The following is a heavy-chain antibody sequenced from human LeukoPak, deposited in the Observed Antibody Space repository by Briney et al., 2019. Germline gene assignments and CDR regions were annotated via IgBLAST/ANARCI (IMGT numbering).Heavy chain of an antibody. D-gene: IGHD6-13*01. CDR2: INPYSGDT. CDR3: ARDQGSLTRSWYTGY. Sequence: GASVKVSCKASGYTFTGYHIHWVRQAPGQGLEWTGRINPYSGDTNFAQKFQGRVTMTRDTSITTAYMGLSSLTPDDTAVYFCARDQGSLTRSWYTGYWGQGTQVTVSS. J-gene: IGHJ4*02. CDR1: GYTFTGYH. V-gene: IGHV1-2*06.